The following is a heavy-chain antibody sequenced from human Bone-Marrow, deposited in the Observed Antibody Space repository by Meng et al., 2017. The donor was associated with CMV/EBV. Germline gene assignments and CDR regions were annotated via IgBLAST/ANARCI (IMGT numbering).Heavy chain of an antibody. CDR1: GYTFTNYG. Sequence: ASVKVSCKASGYTFTNYGITWVRQAPGQGLEWMGWISTYSGNTNYAQRLQGRVTMNTDTSTSTAYMSLRRLRSDDTAVYFCARDTLNWNFDYWGQGTPVTVSS. CDR2: ISTYSGNT. J-gene: IGHJ4*02. CDR3: ARDTLNWNFDY. V-gene: IGHV1-18*01. D-gene: IGHD1-1*01.